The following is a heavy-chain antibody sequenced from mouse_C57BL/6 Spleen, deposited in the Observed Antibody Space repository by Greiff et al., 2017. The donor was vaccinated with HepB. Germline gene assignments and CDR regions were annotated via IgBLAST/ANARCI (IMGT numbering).Heavy chain of an antibody. D-gene: IGHD2-4*01. J-gene: IGHJ4*01. Sequence: QVQLQQPGAELVMPGASVKLSCKASGYTFTSYWMHWVKQRPGQGLEWIGEIDPSDSYTNYNQKFKGKSTLTVDKSSSTAYMQLSSLTSEDSAVYYFARTFYYEYPCAMDYWGQGTSVTVSS. CDR1: GYTFTSYW. CDR2: IDPSDSYT. V-gene: IGHV1-69*01. CDR3: ARTFYYEYPCAMDY.